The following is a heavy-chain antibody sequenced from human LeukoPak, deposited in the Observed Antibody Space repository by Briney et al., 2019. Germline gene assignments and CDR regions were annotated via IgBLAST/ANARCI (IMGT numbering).Heavy chain of an antibody. CDR1: GFTFDDYA. D-gene: IGHD3-10*01. Sequence: GGSLRLSCAASGFTFDDYAMHWVRQAPGKGLEWVSGISWNSGSIGYADSVKGRFSISRDNRKKSLYLQVNSLRAEDTAFYHCAKSGYGSRSRYINYWGQGTLVTVSS. CDR2: ISWNSGSI. J-gene: IGHJ4*02. V-gene: IGHV3-9*01. CDR3: AKSGYGSRSRYINY.